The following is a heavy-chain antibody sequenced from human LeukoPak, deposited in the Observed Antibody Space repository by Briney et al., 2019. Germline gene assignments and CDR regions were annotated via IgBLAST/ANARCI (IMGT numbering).Heavy chain of an antibody. CDR2: TYYRSQWKN. CDR3: AGGYAFDV. J-gene: IGHJ3*01. CDR1: GDSFSNYNYD. V-gene: IGHV6-1*01. Sequence: SQTLSLTCAISGDSFSNYNYDWNWIRQSPSRGLEWLGRTYYRSQWKNDYARSVMSRISVDPDTSKNQCSLHLSSVTPDDTAVYYCAGGYAFDVWGQGTMVTVSS.